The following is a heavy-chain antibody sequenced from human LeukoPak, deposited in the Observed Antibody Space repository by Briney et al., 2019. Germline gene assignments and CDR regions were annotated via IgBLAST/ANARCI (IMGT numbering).Heavy chain of an antibody. J-gene: IGHJ6*02. CDR3: ARGSIVVVPAAIPSEGVRYYYYGMDV. CDR1: GYTLTELS. CDR2: MNPNSGNT. V-gene: IGHV1-8*01. Sequence: ASVKVSCKVSGYTLTELSMHWVRQAPGQGLEWMGWMNPNSGNTGYAQKFQGRVTMTRNTSISTAYMELSSLRSEDTAVYYCARGSIVVVPAAIPSEGVRYYYYGMDVWGQGTTVTVSS. D-gene: IGHD2-2*02.